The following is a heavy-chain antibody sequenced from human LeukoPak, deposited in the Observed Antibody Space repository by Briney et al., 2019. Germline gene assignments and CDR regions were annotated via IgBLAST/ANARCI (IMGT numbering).Heavy chain of an antibody. CDR3: ASPTYSHDSSGYLGVYYLDY. Sequence: ASVKVSCKASGYTFTGYYMHWVRQAPGQGLEWMGWINPNSGGTNYAQKFQGWVTMTRDTSISTAYMELSRLRSDDTAVYYCASPTYSHDSSGYLGVYYLDYWGQGTLVTVSS. D-gene: IGHD3-22*01. CDR2: INPNSGGT. J-gene: IGHJ4*02. CDR1: GYTFTGYY. V-gene: IGHV1-2*04.